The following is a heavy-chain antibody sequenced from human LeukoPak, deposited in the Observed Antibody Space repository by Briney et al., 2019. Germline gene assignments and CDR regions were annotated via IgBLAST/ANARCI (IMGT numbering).Heavy chain of an antibody. Sequence: WASVTLSFTSSVYIFTDYYIHWVRHAPGQGIGRMGWISRNSGATKFAQKFQGRVTLTRDTSISTAYMELSTLTSADTAVYYCVSWAGGNSDLASFDYWGQGTLVTVSS. V-gene: IGHV1-2*02. CDR1: VYIFTDYY. CDR2: ISRNSGAT. CDR3: VSWAGGNSDLASFDY. D-gene: IGHD3-16*01. J-gene: IGHJ4*02.